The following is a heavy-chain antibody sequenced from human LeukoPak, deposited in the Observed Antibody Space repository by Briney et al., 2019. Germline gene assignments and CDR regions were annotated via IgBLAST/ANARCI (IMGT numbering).Heavy chain of an antibody. CDR3: AREGDVWGSYRYYAFDI. CDR1: GYTFTGYY. J-gene: IGHJ3*02. D-gene: IGHD3-16*02. CDR2: INPNSGGT. V-gene: IGHV1-2*02. Sequence: ASVKVSCKASGYTFTGYYMHWVRQAPGQGLEWMGWINPNSGGTNYAQKFQGRVTMTRDTSISTAYMELSRLRSDDTAVHYCAREGDVWGSYRYYAFDIWGQGTMVTVSS.